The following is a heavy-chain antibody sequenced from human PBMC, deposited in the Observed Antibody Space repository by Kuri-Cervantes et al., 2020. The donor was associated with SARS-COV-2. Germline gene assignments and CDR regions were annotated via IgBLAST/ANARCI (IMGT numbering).Heavy chain of an antibody. V-gene: IGHV4-59*01. J-gene: IGHJ4*02. CDR2: IYYSGST. D-gene: IGHD3-3*01. Sequence: GSLRLSCAVYGGSFSGYYWSWIRQPPGKGLEWIGYIYYSGSTNYNPSLKSRVTISVDTSKNQFSLKLSSVTAADTAVYYCARDLDDFWSGYPLDYWGQGTLVTVSS. CDR3: ARDLDDFWSGYPLDY. CDR1: GGSFSGYY.